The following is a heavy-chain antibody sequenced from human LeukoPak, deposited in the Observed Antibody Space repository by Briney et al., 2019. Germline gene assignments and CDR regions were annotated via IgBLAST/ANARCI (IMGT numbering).Heavy chain of an antibody. Sequence: GESLKISCKASGYSFTSYWIAWVRQMPGKGLEWMGVIYPDDFDTRYSPSFQGQVTISVDRSSSTAYLQWSRLKASDTAMYYCATHPGGLQSGFDNWGQGTLVTVSS. CDR1: GYSFTSYW. CDR2: IYPDDFDT. D-gene: IGHD5-24*01. J-gene: IGHJ4*02. CDR3: ATHPGGLQSGFDN. V-gene: IGHV5-51*01.